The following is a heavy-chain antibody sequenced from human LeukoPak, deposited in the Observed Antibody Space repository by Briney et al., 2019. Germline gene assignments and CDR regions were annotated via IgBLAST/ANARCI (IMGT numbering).Heavy chain of an antibody. V-gene: IGHV1-2*02. CDR1: GYTFTGYY. CDR2: INPNSGGT. D-gene: IGHD1-26*01. Sequence: ASVKVSCKASGYTFTGYYTHWVRQAPGQGLEWMGWINPNSGGTNYAQKFQGRVTMTRDTSISTAYMELSRLRSDDTAVYYCARARGSYLSGWFDPWGQGTLVTVSS. J-gene: IGHJ5*02. CDR3: ARARGSYLSGWFDP.